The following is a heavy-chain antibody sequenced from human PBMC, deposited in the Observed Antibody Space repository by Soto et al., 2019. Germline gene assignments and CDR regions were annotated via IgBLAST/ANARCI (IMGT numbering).Heavy chain of an antibody. D-gene: IGHD3-16*01. CDR1: GFTFSGYA. Sequence: GGSLRLSCAASGFTFSGYAMSWVRQAPGKGLEWVSAISGSGGSTYYADSVKGRFTISRDNSKNTLYLQMNSLRAEDTAVYYCATFDDRTALTTNWGQGTLVTVSS. CDR2: ISGSGGST. CDR3: ATFDDRTALTTN. J-gene: IGHJ4*02. V-gene: IGHV3-23*01.